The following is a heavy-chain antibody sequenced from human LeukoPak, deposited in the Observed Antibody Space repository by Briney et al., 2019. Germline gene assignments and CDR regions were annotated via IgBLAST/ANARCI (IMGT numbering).Heavy chain of an antibody. CDR1: GGTFSSYA. V-gene: IGHV1-69*13. Sequence: SVKVSCKASGGTFSSYAISWVRQAPGQGLEWMGGIIPIFGTANYAQKFQGRVTITADESTSTAYMELRSLRSDDTAVYYCARERGYLAAAVDDYWGQGTLVTVSS. D-gene: IGHD6-13*01. J-gene: IGHJ4*02. CDR2: IIPIFGTA. CDR3: ARERGYLAAAVDDY.